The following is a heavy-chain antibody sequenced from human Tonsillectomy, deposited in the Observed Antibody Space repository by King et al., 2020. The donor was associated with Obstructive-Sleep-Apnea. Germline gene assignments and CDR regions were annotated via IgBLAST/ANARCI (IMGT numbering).Heavy chain of an antibody. D-gene: IGHD3-10*01. CDR1: GYTFTNQW. V-gene: IGHV5-51*01. CDR3: ASSPMGRYNFDY. CDR2: IYPGDSDT. Sequence: VQLVESGAEVRKPGESLKISCKAPGYTFTNQWIAWVRQMPGKGLEWMGIIYPGDSDTRHNPSIQAQVTITTDKSINTAYLQWSSLKASDTAMYYCASSPMGRYNFDYWGQGTLVTVSS. J-gene: IGHJ4*02.